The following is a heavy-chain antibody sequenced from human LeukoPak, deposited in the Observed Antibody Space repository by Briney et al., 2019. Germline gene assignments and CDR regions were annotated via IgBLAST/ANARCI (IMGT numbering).Heavy chain of an antibody. J-gene: IGHJ4*02. CDR1: GGSISSGDYY. V-gene: IGHV4-30-4*08. D-gene: IGHD3-16*01. CDR3: ARSTWGWNFDY. CDR2: IYYSGST. Sequence: SETLSLTCTVSGGSISSGDYYWSWIRQPPGKGLEWIGYIYYSGSTYYNPSLKSRVTISVDTSKNQFSLKLSSVTAADTAVYYCARSTWGWNFDYWGQGTLVTVSS.